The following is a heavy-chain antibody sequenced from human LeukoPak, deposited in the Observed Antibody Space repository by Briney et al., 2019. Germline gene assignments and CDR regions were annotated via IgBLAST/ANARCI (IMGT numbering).Heavy chain of an antibody. CDR3: ATSHEAKTAPYDL. V-gene: IGHV4-4*09. CDR2: IYTNGRS. J-gene: IGHJ4*02. Sequence: SETLSLTCTVSGASISSYCWSWVRQSPGKGLEWIAYIYTNGRSDYNPSLKSRDTMSLDTSKNQLSMELRFLTAADTAVYYCATSHEAKTAPYDLWGQGTLVTVSS. D-gene: IGHD2-21*01. CDR1: GASISSYC.